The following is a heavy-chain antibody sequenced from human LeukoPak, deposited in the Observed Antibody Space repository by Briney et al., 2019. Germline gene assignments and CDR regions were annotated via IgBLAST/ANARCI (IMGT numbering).Heavy chain of an antibody. Sequence: PSETLSLTCAVYGGSFSGYYWSWIRQPPGKGLEWIGEINHSGSTNYNPSLKSRVTISVDTSKNQFSLKLSSVTAADTAVYCCARGYSSGWHYYYYYMDVWGKGTTVTVSS. CDR1: GGSFSGYY. CDR3: ARGYSSGWHYYYYYMDV. CDR2: INHSGST. J-gene: IGHJ6*03. D-gene: IGHD6-19*01. V-gene: IGHV4-34*01.